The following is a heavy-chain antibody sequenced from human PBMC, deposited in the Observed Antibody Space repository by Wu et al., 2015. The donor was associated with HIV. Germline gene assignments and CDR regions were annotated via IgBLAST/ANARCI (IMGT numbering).Heavy chain of an antibody. D-gene: IGHD3-10*01. CDR1: GGTFSSYA. CDR3: ARGGGSGSYYSYPNDYYYGMDV. V-gene: IGHV1-69*05. J-gene: IGHJ6*02. CDR2: IIPIFGTA. Sequence: QVQLVQSGAEVKKPGSSVKVSCKASGGTFSSYAISWVRQAPGQGLEWMGGIIPIFGTANYAQKFQGRVTITTDESTSTAYMELSSLRSGDTAVYYCARGGGSGSYYSYPNDYYYGMDVWGQGTTVTVSS.